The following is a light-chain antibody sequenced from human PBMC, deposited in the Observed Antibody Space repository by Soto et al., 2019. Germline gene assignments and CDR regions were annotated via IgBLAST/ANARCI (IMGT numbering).Light chain of an antibody. CDR3: HQYGTSPQT. Sequence: EIVFTQSPDTLSLSPGERATLSCRASQSVGNNFLAWYQQKPGQAPTLLIYDASSRASGLPDRFSGSGSETDFTLTVSRLELEDFAVYFCHQYGTSPQTFGQGTKVDIK. CDR1: QSVGNNF. CDR2: DAS. J-gene: IGKJ1*01. V-gene: IGKV3-20*01.